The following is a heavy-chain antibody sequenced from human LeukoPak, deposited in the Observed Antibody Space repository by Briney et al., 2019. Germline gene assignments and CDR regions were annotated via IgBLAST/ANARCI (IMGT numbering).Heavy chain of an antibody. V-gene: IGHV3-23*01. CDR2: SGSGGST. J-gene: IGHJ4*02. CDR3: AKDFWSGYYPTY. CDR1: GFTFSSYA. D-gene: IGHD3-3*01. Sequence: GGSLRLSCAASGFTFSSYAMSWVRQAPGKGLEWVSGSGSGGSTHYADSVKGRFTISRDNSKNTLYSQMNSLRAEDTAVYYCAKDFWSGYYPTYWGQGTLVTVSS.